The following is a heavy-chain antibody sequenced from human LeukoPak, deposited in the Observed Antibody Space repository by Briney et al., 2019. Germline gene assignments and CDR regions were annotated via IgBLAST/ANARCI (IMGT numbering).Heavy chain of an antibody. V-gene: IGHV1-2*02. CDR3: ARIAAAGWADY. Sequence: ASXXVSCKASGYTFTGYYMHWVRQAPGQGLEWMGWINTNSGGTNYAQKFQGRVTITRDTAISTAYMELSRLRSDDTAVYYCARIAAAGWADYWGQGTLVTVSS. J-gene: IGHJ4*02. CDR1: GYTFTGYY. D-gene: IGHD6-13*01. CDR2: INTNSGGT.